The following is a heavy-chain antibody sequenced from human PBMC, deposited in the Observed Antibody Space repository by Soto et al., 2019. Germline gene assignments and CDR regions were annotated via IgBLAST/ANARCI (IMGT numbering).Heavy chain of an antibody. V-gene: IGHV3-9*01. CDR1: GFTFDDYA. CDR2: ISWNSGSI. CDR3: AKDSEDGDDRRYYYYMDV. Sequence: EVQLVESGGGLVQPGRSLRLSCAASGFTFDDYAMHWVRQAPGKGLEWVSGISWNSGSIGYADSVKGRFTISRDNAKNSLYLQMNSLRAEDTALYYCAKDSEDGDDRRYYYYMDVWGKGTTVTVSS. D-gene: IGHD4-17*01. J-gene: IGHJ6*03.